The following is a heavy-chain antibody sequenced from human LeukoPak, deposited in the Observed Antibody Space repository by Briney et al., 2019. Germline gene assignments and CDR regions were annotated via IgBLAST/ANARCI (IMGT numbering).Heavy chain of an antibody. D-gene: IGHD3-10*01. CDR1: GFTFSSYA. Sequence: GGSLRLSCAASGFTFSSYAMSWVRQAPGKGLEWISAISGSGGSTYYADSVKGRFTISRDNSKNTLYLQMNSLRAEDTAVYYCAKIPVPNYYGSGILDYWGQGTLVSVSS. J-gene: IGHJ4*02. V-gene: IGHV3-23*01. CDR2: ISGSGGST. CDR3: AKIPVPNYYGSGILDY.